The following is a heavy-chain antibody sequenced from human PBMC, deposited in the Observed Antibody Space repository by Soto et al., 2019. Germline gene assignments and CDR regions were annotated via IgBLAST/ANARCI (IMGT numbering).Heavy chain of an antibody. CDR2: ISAYNGNT. V-gene: IGHV1-18*01. D-gene: IGHD6-13*01. CDR3: ARDSWYSSSWSPFDH. J-gene: IGHJ4*02. Sequence: GASVKVSCKASGYTFTSYGISWVRQAPGQGLEWMGWISAYNGNTNYAQKLQGRVTMTTDTSTSTAYMELRSLRSDDTAVYYCARDSWYSSSWSPFDHWGQGTLVTVSS. CDR1: GYTFTSYG.